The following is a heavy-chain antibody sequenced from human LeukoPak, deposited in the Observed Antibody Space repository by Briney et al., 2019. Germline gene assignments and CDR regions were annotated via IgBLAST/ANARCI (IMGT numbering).Heavy chain of an antibody. CDR3: ARNIAAGTTYFDY. D-gene: IGHD6-13*01. Sequence: GASVNVSCKASGYTFTSYDINWVRQATGQGLEWMGWMNPNSGNTGYTQKFQGRVTITADESTSTAYMELSSLRSEDTAVYYCARNIAAGTTYFDYWGQGTLVTVSS. CDR2: MNPNSGNT. V-gene: IGHV1-8*01. J-gene: IGHJ4*02. CDR1: GYTFTSYD.